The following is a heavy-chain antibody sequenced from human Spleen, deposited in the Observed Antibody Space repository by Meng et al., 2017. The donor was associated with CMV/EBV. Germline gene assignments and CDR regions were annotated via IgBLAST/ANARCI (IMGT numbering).Heavy chain of an antibody. CDR2: ISRTADSI. D-gene: IGHD3-9*01. V-gene: IGHV3-48*04. CDR3: ARDLSDFLTGYFYGMDI. CDR1: GFTFGRYT. J-gene: IGHJ6*02. Sequence: GESLKISCAASGFTFGRYTMHWVRQAPGKGLEWVSYISRTADSIYYADSVKGRFTISRDNARNSLFLQMNSLRAEDTAVYYCARDLSDFLTGYFYGMDIWGQGSTVTVSS.